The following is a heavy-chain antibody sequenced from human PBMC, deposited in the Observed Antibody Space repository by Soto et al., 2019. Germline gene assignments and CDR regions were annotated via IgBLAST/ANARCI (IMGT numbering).Heavy chain of an antibody. V-gene: IGHV5-51*01. Sequence: GGSLKISCKGSGYIFSIYGIGCVRLMRGKRLEWMGIVYPGDSDTRYSPSFQGQVTISADKSISNAYLQWSSLKASDAAMYYCARSLPRMRGSLFDYWGLGTLVPVS. CDR1: GYIFSIYG. J-gene: IGHJ4*02. D-gene: IGHD2-15*01. CDR3: ARSLPRMRGSLFDY. CDR2: VYPGDSDT.